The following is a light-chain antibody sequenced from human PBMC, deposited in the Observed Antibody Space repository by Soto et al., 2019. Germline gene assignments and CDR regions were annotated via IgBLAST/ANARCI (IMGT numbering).Light chain of an antibody. CDR1: QSITNR. CDR3: QQYNSYGT. V-gene: IGKV1-5*01. J-gene: IGKJ1*01. Sequence: DIQMTQSPSTLSASVGDRVAITCRASQSITNRLAWYQLKPGKAPKVLIYDALNLESGVPSRFSGSGYGTEFTLTIRSLQPDDFATYYCQQYNSYGTFGQGTKVDIK. CDR2: DAL.